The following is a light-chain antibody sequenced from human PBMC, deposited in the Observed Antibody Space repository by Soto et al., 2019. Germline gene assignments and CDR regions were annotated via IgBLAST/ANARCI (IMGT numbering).Light chain of an antibody. Sequence: PGERATLSCRASQSVSSSYLAWYQQKPGQAPRLLIYGASSRATGIPDRFSGSGSGTDFTLTITRREPEDFAVFYCQQYATSPRTFGQGTKVEIK. CDR1: QSVSSSY. CDR2: GAS. V-gene: IGKV3-20*01. CDR3: QQYATSPRT. J-gene: IGKJ1*01.